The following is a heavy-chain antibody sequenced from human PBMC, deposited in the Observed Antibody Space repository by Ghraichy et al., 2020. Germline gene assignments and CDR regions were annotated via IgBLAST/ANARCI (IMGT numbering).Heavy chain of an antibody. CDR2: IISNSRYT. Sequence: GGSLRLSCAASGFPFSSFSMNWVRQAPGKGLEWVSSIISNSRYTYYADSVKGRFTISRDNGKNSLYLHMSSLRAEDTAIYYCATEVSLPGYSYGRPLYGMDVWGKGTTVTVSS. J-gene: IGHJ6*04. D-gene: IGHD5-18*01. CDR1: GFPFSSFS. CDR3: ATEVSLPGYSYGRPLYGMDV. V-gene: IGHV3-21*01.